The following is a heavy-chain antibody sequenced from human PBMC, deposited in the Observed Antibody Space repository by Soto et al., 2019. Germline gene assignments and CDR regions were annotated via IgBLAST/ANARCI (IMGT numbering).Heavy chain of an antibody. D-gene: IGHD5-12*01. J-gene: IGHJ6*03. CDR1: GGSFSGYY. CDR3: ARPALYSYMDV. Sequence: SETLSLTCAVYGGSFSGYYWSWIRQPPGKGLEWIGEINHSGSTNYNPSLKSRVTISVDTCKNQFSLKLSSVTAADTAVYYCARPALYSYMDVWGKGTTVTVSS. CDR2: INHSGST. V-gene: IGHV4-34*01.